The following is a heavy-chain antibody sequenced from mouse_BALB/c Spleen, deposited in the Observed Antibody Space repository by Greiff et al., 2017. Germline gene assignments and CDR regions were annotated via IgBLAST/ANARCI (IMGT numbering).Heavy chain of an antibody. Sequence: EVKLVESGGGLVQPGGSLRLSCATSGFTFTDYYMSWVRQPPGKALEWLGFIRNKANGYTTEYSATVKGRFTISRDNSQSILYLQMNTLRAEDSATYYCARDQRTVITTEGAMDYWGQGTSVTVSS. D-gene: IGHD2-4*01. CDR1: GFTFTDYY. CDR3: ARDQRTVITTEGAMDY. V-gene: IGHV7-3*02. CDR2: IRNKANGYTT. J-gene: IGHJ4*01.